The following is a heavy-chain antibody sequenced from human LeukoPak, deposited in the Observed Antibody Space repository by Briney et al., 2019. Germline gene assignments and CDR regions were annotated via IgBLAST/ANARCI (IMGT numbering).Heavy chain of an antibody. CDR2: ISYDGSNK. Sequence: QPGGSLRLSCAASGFTFSSYAMHWVRQAPGKGLEWVAVISYDGSNKYYAASVKGRFTISRDNSKNTLYLQMNSLRAEDTAVYYCARAAYCGGDCYWYYFDYWGQGTLVTVSS. CDR1: GFTFSSYA. V-gene: IGHV3-30-3*01. D-gene: IGHD2-21*02. CDR3: ARAAYCGGDCYWYYFDY. J-gene: IGHJ4*02.